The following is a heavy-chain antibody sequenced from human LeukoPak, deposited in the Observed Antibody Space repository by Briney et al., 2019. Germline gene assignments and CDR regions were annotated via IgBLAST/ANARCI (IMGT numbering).Heavy chain of an antibody. CDR1: GFPFDSFG. D-gene: IGHD5-24*01. CDR2: ISCAGDNK. CDR3: AKGAGYNFYYMDV. V-gene: IGHV3-30*18. Sequence: QSGGSLRLSCAASGFPFDSFGMHWVRQAPGKGLEWLSLISCAGDNKYEADSVKGRFTISRDNSKNTLFLQMDSLQPDDTAMYFCAKGAGYNFYYMDVWGKGTMVSVSS. J-gene: IGHJ6*03.